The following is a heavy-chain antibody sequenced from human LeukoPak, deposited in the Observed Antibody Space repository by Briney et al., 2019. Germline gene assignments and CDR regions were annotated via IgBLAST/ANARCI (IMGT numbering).Heavy chain of an antibody. CDR3: AREWLSSGDSHYSH. V-gene: IGHV1-3*01. CDR1: GYTFTNYA. D-gene: IGHD2-15*01. Sequence: ASVKVSCKASGYTFTNYAIHWVRQAPAQRLEWMGWINSGNGNTKYSQELQGRVAITRDTSASTAYMELSSLRSDDTAVYYCAREWLSSGDSHYSHWGQGTLVTVSS. J-gene: IGHJ4*02. CDR2: INSGNGNT.